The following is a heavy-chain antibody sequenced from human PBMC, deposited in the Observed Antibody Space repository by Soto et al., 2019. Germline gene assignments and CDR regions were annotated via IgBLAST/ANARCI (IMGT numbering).Heavy chain of an antibody. CDR2: INHSGNT. J-gene: IGHJ6*02. Sequence: SETLSLTCSIYGGSFSGYYWSWIRQPPGKGLEWIGEINHSGNTNYNPSLKSRVTISVDTSNNQFSLKLNSVTAADTAVYYCASSGPAVLNAFSSPNNNVSRQGTTVTVS. CDR3: ASSGPAVLNAFSSPNNNV. CDR1: GGSFSGYY. D-gene: IGHD2-2*01. V-gene: IGHV4-34*01.